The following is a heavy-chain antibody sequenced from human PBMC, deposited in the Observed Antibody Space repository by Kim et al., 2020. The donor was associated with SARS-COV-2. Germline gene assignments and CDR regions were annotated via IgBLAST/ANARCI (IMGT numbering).Heavy chain of an antibody. V-gene: IGHV3-21*01. J-gene: IGHJ5*02. CDR1: GFTFSSYS. Sequence: GGSLRLSCAASGFTFSSYSMNWVRQAPGKGLEWVSSISSSSSYIYYADSVKGRFTISRDNAKNSLYLQMNSLRAEDTAVYYCARGEGYYDFWSGSLSPNWFDPWGQGTLVTVSS. CDR3: ARGEGYYDFWSGSLSPNWFDP. CDR2: ISSSSSYI. D-gene: IGHD3-3*01.